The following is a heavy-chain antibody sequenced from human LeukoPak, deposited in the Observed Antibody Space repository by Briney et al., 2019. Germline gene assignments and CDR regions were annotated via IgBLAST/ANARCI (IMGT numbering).Heavy chain of an antibody. J-gene: IGHJ5*02. D-gene: IGHD2-15*01. CDR1: GGSISSGGYS. V-gene: IGHV4-30-2*01. CDR3: ARGRGMSRLDP. CDR2: IYHSGST. Sequence: PSQTLSLTCAVSGGSISSGGYSWSWIRQPPGKGLEWIGYIYHSGSTYYNPSLKSRVTISVDRSKNQFSLKLSSVTAADTAVYYCARGRGMSRLDPWGQGTLVTVSS.